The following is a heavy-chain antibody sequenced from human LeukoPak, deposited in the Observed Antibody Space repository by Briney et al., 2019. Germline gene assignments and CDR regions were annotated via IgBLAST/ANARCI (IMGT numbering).Heavy chain of an antibody. CDR2: INPSGGST. Sequence: ASVKVSCKASGYTFTSYYMHWVRQAPGQGLEWMGIINPSGGSTSYAQKFQGRVTMTRDTSTSTVYMELSSLRSEDTAVYYCARDWYRTDYDFWVFFDYWGQGTLVTVSS. D-gene: IGHD3-3*01. J-gene: IGHJ4*02. V-gene: IGHV1-46*01. CDR3: ARDWYRTDYDFWVFFDY. CDR1: GYTFTSYY.